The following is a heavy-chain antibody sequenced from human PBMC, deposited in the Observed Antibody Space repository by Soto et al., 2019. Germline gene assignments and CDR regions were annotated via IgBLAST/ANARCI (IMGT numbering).Heavy chain of an antibody. Sequence: QVQLVQSGAEVKEPGSSVKVSCKASGGVNLRDYRTTWVRRAPGQGLEWMGGIIPKLGSANYAQKFQGRVTITADESTNSAYMELRSQRSDDTAVYYCARGGEGYNCGVDYWGQGTPVTVSS. CDR1: GGVNLRDYR. CDR2: IIPKLGSA. CDR3: ARGGEGYNCGVDY. D-gene: IGHD5-12*01. J-gene: IGHJ4*02. V-gene: IGHV1-69*01.